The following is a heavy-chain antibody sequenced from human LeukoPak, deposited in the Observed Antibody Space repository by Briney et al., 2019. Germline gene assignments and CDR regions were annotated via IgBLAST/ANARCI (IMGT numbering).Heavy chain of an antibody. V-gene: IGHV1-8*01. CDR2: MNPNSGNT. J-gene: IGHJ6*02. Sequence: GASVKVSCKASGYTFTSYDINWVRQATGQGLEWMGWMNPNSGNTGYAQKFQGRVTMTRNTSISTAYMELSSLRSEDTAVYYCARGDLLWFGELFPHGMDVWGQGTTVTVSS. CDR3: ARGDLLWFGELFPHGMDV. CDR1: GYTFTSYD. D-gene: IGHD3-10*01.